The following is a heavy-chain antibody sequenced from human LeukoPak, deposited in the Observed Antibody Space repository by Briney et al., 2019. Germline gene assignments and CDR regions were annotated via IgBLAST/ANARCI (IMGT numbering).Heavy chain of an antibody. J-gene: IGHJ4*02. CDR1: GFTFSSYA. CDR3: AKNSIVLMVYAKILDY. Sequence: GGSLRLSCADSGFTFSSYAMSWVRQAPGKRLDWVSALSGSGGSTYYADSVKGRFTISRDNSKNTLYLQMNSLRAEDTAVYYCAKNSIVLMVYAKILDYWGQGTLVTVSS. CDR2: LSGSGGST. D-gene: IGHD2-8*01. V-gene: IGHV3-23*01.